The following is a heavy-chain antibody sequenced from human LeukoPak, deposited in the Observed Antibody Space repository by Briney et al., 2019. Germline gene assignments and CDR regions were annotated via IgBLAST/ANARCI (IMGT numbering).Heavy chain of an antibody. CDR1: GGSISSYY. CDR3: ARHLQYYGSGSYYPYYSYGMDV. CDR2: IDDSGST. J-gene: IGHJ6*02. Sequence: PSETLSLTCTVSGGSISSYYWSWIRQPPGKGLEWIGYIDDSGSTNYNPSLESRVTISVDTSKKQFSLKLGSVTAADTAVYYCARHLQYYGSGSYYPYYSYGMDVWGQGTTVTVSS. D-gene: IGHD3-10*01. V-gene: IGHV4-59*08.